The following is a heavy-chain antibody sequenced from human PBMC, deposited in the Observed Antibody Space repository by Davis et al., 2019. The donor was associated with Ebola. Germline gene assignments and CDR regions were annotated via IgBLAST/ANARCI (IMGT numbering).Heavy chain of an antibody. CDR1: GYIFTNYD. CDR2: MNPNSGNT. V-gene: IGHV1-8*01. Sequence: ASVKVSCKASGYIFTNYDINWVRQATGQGLEWMGWMNPNSGNTGYAQKFQGRVTMTRNPSISTAYMELSSLRSEDTAGYYCARDLWTEGTVYGMDVWGQGTTVTVSS. J-gene: IGHJ6*02. D-gene: IGHD1-1*01. CDR3: ARDLWTEGTVYGMDV.